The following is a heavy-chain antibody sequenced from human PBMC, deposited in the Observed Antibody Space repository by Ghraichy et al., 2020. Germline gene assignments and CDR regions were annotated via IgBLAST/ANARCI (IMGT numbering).Heavy chain of an antibody. Sequence: GGSLRLSCAASGFTISSNYMSWVRQAPGKGLEWVSIIYSGGTTYYADSVKGRFTISRDNSKNTLYLQMNSLRAEDTAVYYCARDQLIPAAGADYWGQGTLVTVSS. CDR2: IYSGGTT. D-gene: IGHD6-13*01. J-gene: IGHJ4*02. V-gene: IGHV3-66*01. CDR3: ARDQLIPAAGADY. CDR1: GFTISSNY.